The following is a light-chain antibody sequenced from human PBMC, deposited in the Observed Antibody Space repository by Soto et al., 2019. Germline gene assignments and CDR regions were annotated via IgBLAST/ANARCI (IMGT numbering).Light chain of an antibody. CDR2: GAS. J-gene: IGKJ2*01. V-gene: IGKV3-15*01. Sequence: EIVMTQSPGSLSVSPGDRATLSCRASQNVRNNLAWYQQKPGQAPRLLIYGASTRATGIPARFSGSGSGTEFTLTISRLQSEDFAVYYCQHYEAWPVYTFGQGTKVEIK. CDR1: QNVRNN. CDR3: QHYEAWPVYT.